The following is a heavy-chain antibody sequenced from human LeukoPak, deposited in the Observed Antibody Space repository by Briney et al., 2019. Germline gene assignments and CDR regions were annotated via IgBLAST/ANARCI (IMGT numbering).Heavy chain of an antibody. V-gene: IGHV4-39*07. CDR1: GGSISSSSYY. J-gene: IGHJ5*02. Sequence: SETLSLTCTVSGGSISSSSYYWGWIRQPPGKGLEWIGSIYYSGSTYYNPSLKSRVTISVDTSKNQFSLKLSSVTAADTAVYYCARSTYCSGGSCSHNWFDPWGQGTLVTVSS. D-gene: IGHD2-15*01. CDR2: IYYSGST. CDR3: ARSTYCSGGSCSHNWFDP.